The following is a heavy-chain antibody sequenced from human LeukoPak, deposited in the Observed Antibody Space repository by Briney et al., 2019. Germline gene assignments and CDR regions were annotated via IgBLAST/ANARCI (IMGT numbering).Heavy chain of an antibody. Sequence: PGGFLRLSCAASGFTFSNYWMHWVRQAPGKGLVWDSRFNSDESTTSYADSVKGRFTISRDNANNMLYLQMNSLRAEDAAVYYCARASGGNAAFDIWGQGTMVTVSS. CDR1: GFTFSNYW. CDR2: FNSDESTT. V-gene: IGHV3-74*01. D-gene: IGHD2-15*01. J-gene: IGHJ3*02. CDR3: ARASGGNAAFDI.